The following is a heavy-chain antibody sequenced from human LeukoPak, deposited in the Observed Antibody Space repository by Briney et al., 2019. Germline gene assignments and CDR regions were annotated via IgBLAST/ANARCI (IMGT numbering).Heavy chain of an antibody. J-gene: IGHJ4*02. D-gene: IGHD3-10*01. Sequence: GRSLRLSCAASGFTFSSYAMHWVRQAPGKGLEWEAVISYDGSNKYYADSVKGRFTISRDNSKNTLYLQMNSLRAEDTAVYYCARGYGSGSYYRPYTSPYEGYFDYWGQGTLVTVSS. CDR1: GFTFSSYA. CDR3: ARGYGSGSYYRPYTSPYEGYFDY. CDR2: ISYDGSNK. V-gene: IGHV3-30*04.